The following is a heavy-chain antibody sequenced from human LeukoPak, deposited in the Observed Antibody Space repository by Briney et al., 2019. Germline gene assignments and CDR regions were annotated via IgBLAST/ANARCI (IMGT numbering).Heavy chain of an antibody. V-gene: IGHV4-4*02. CDR3: ARTTEGGYTYDYFYYYYMDV. D-gene: IGHD5-18*01. CDR2: IYHSGST. CDR1: GGSISSSNW. J-gene: IGHJ6*03. Sequence: SETLSLTCAVSGGSISSSNWWSWVRQPPGKGLEWIGEIYHSGSTNYNPSLKSRVTISVDTSKNQFSLKLSSVTAADTAVYFCARTTEGGYTYDYFYYYYMDVWGKGTTVTISS.